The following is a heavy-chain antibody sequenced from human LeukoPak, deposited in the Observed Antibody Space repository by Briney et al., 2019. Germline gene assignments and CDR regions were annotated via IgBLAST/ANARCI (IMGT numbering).Heavy chain of an antibody. Sequence: SETLSLTCTVSGGSISSGGYYWSWIRQHPGKGLEWIGYIYYSGSTYYNPSLKSRVTLSVDTSKNQFSLKLSSVTAADTAVYYCARVWRNSSGYYYAPPPDAFDIWGQGTMVTVSS. J-gene: IGHJ3*02. V-gene: IGHV4-31*03. CDR3: ARVWRNSSGYYYAPPPDAFDI. D-gene: IGHD3-22*01. CDR1: GGSISSGGYY. CDR2: IYYSGST.